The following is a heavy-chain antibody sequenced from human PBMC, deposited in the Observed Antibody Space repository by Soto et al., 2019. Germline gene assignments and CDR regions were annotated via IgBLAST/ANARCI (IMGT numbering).Heavy chain of an antibody. CDR1: GVSISSGDYY. CDR3: ARQDSDSSRYWGLDV. CDR2: IYYSGST. J-gene: IGHJ6*02. D-gene: IGHD6-6*01. V-gene: IGHV4-30-4*01. Sequence: TSETLSLTCTFSGVSISSGDYYLSWIRQPPGKGLEWIGYIYYSGSTYYNPSLKSRVTISVDTSKNQFSLQLNSVTPEDTAVYYCARQDSDSSRYWGLDVWGQGTTVTVSS.